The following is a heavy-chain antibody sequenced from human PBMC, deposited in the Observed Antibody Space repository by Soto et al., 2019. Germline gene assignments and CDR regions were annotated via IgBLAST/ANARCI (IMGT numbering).Heavy chain of an antibody. CDR2: ISYDGSNK. CDR1: GFTFSSYA. D-gene: IGHD4-4*01. CDR3: AREDGYSFDY. V-gene: IGHV3-30-3*01. Sequence: QVQLVESGGGVVQPGRSLRLSCAASGFTFSSYAMHWVRQAPGKGLEWVAVISYDGSNKYYADSVKGRFTISRDNSKNTLYLQMNSLRAEDTAVYYCAREDGYSFDYWGQGTLVTVSS. J-gene: IGHJ4*02.